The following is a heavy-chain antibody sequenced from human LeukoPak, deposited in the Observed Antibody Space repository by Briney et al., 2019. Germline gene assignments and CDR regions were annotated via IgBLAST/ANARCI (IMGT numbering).Heavy chain of an antibody. CDR2: MCGTAGCT. CDR3: AKDRPNFHENSGHYYRRDGDS. Sequence: GGSLRLSCQASGFTFYMYAMSWVRQAPGKGLEWVASMCGTAGCTFYPDSVKGRVTISRDNSKNVLYLPMNSLTAEDTAIYYCAKDRPNFHENSGHYYRRDGDSWGQGTLDTVSS. CDR1: GFTFYMYA. D-gene: IGHD3-22*01. J-gene: IGHJ5*01. V-gene: IGHV3-23*01.